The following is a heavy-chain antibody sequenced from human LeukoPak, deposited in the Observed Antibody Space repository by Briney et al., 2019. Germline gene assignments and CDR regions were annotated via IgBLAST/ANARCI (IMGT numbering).Heavy chain of an antibody. D-gene: IGHD6-25*01. Sequence: GGSLRLSCAASGFTFSSHWMHWVRQAPEKGLVWVSRIKDDGSHTNYADSVKGRFTISRDNAKNTLSLQMNSLRAEDTAVYYCARGSGIITGIDEWGQGTLVTVSS. V-gene: IGHV3-74*01. CDR2: IKDDGSHT. J-gene: IGHJ4*02. CDR1: GFTFSSHW. CDR3: ARGSGIITGIDE.